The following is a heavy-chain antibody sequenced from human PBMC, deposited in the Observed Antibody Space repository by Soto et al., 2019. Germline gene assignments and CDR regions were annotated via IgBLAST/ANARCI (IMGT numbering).Heavy chain of an antibody. J-gene: IGHJ4*02. V-gene: IGHV3-30-3*01. CDR2: ISYDGNKR. CDR1: GFTFSSYA. D-gene: IGHD6-13*01. CDR3: ARGDSSSWYLIGY. Sequence: QVQLVESGGGVVQPGRSLRLSCAASGFTFSSYAMHWVRQAPGKGLEWVAVISYDGNKRYYADSVKGRFTISRDNSKNTLYLQMNSLRAEDTAVYYCARGDSSSWYLIGYWGQGTLVTVSS.